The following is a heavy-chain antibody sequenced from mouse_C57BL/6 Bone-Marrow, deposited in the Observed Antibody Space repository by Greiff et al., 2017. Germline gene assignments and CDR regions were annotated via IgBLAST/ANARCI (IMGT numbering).Heavy chain of an antibody. Sequence: QVQLQQPGAELVKPGASVKVSCKASGYTFTSYWMHWVKQRPGQGLEWIGRIHPSDSDTNYNQKFKGKATLTVDKSSSTAYMQLSSLTCEDSAVYYGAICYDDGGGGYYFDYWGQGTTLTVSS. J-gene: IGHJ2*01. CDR3: AICYDDGGGGYYFDY. V-gene: IGHV1-74*01. CDR1: GYTFTSYW. CDR2: IHPSDSDT. D-gene: IGHD2-4*01.